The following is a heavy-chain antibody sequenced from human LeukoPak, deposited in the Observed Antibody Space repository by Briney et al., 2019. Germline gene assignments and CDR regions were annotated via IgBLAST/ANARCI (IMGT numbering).Heavy chain of an antibody. Sequence: PSETLSLTCTVSGGSITGYYWTWIRQPPGKGLEWIGYISDSGSTNYNPSLKSRVTMSVDSSNTEFSLRLNSVTAANTAVYYCARVFRGAVTSNWFDPWGQGTLVTVSS. CDR3: ARVFRGAVTSNWFDP. CDR2: ISDSGST. V-gene: IGHV4-59*01. J-gene: IGHJ5*02. CDR1: GGSITGYY. D-gene: IGHD4-17*01.